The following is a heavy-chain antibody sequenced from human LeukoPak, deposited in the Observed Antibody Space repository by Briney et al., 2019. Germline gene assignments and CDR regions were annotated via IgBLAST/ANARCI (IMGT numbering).Heavy chain of an antibody. CDR2: ISASGSST. CDR3: ARSPSYFGSARYYFDS. Sequence: GGSLRLSCAASGFTFSNYAMHWVRRAPGKGLEYVSAISASGSSTYYANSVKGRFTFSRDNSKNTLYLQVGSLTVEDMAVYYCARSPSYFGSARYYFDSWGRGTLVTVSS. D-gene: IGHD3-10*01. J-gene: IGHJ4*02. CDR1: GFTFSNYA. V-gene: IGHV3-64*01.